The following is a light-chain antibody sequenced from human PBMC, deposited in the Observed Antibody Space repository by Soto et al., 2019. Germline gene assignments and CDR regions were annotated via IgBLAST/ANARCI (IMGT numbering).Light chain of an antibody. J-gene: IGLJ2*01. CDR2: DNN. Sequence: QSVLTQPPSVSAAPGQKVTISCSGSSSNIGNNYVSWYQQLPGTAPKLLIYDNNKRPSGIPDRFSSSKSGTSATLGITGLQTGDEADYYCGTWDSSLSAHVVFGGGTQLTLL. CDR3: GTWDSSLSAHVV. CDR1: SSNIGNNY. V-gene: IGLV1-51*01.